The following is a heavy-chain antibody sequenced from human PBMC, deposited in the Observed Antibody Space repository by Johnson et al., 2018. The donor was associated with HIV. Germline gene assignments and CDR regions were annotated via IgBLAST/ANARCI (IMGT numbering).Heavy chain of an antibody. V-gene: IGHV3-30*02. Sequence: QVQLVESGGGVVQPGGSLRLSCAGSGFTFSSYGMHWVRQAPGKGLEWVSFIRYDGSDKHYADSVKGRFTISRDNSKNTVYLQTNSLRAEDSAVYYCAKERQLVRAFDIWGQGTMVTVSS. CDR1: GFTFSSYG. J-gene: IGHJ3*02. CDR3: AKERQLVRAFDI. CDR2: IRYDGSDK. D-gene: IGHD6-6*01.